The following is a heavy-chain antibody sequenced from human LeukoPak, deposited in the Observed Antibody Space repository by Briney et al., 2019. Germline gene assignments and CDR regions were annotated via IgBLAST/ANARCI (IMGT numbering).Heavy chain of an antibody. V-gene: IGHV4-34*01. J-gene: IGHJ6*04. CDR3: ARGWDTAMGYYYGMDV. CDR1: GGSFSGYY. CDR2: INHSGST. D-gene: IGHD5-18*01. Sequence: SETLSLTCAVYGGSFSGYYWSWIRQPPGKGLEWIGEINHSGSTNYNPSLKSRVTISVDTSKNQFSLKLSSVTAADTAVYYCARGWDTAMGYYYGMDVWGKGTTVTVSS.